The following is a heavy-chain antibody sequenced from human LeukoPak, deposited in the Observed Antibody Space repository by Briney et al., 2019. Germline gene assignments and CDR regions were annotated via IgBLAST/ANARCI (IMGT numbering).Heavy chain of an antibody. CDR1: GFTFSSSA. Sequence: GGSLRLSCAASGFTFSSSAMSWVRQAPGKGLEWVSSISINVDNTYYADSVKGRVTISRDNSKTTLYLQMNTLRAEDTAVYYCAKFSRSYCSSTRCPKYFDYWGQGTPVTVSS. D-gene: IGHD2-2*01. CDR3: AKFSRSYCSSTRCPKYFDY. V-gene: IGHV3-23*01. J-gene: IGHJ4*02. CDR2: ISINVDNT.